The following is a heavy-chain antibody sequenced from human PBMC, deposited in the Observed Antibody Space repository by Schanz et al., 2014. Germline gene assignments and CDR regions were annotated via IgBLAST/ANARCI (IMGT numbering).Heavy chain of an antibody. D-gene: IGHD5-18*01. CDR2: ISGSGGST. J-gene: IGHJ4*02. V-gene: IGHV3-23*04. Sequence: EVQLVDSGGGLVKPGGSLRLSCAASGFNFSSYSLNWVRQAPGKGLEWVSAISGSGGSTYYADSVKGRFTISRDNSKNTLYLQMNSLRAEDTAVYYCAKDAENTAMITDYFDYWGQGTLVTVSS. CDR3: AKDAENTAMITDYFDY. CDR1: GFNFSSYS.